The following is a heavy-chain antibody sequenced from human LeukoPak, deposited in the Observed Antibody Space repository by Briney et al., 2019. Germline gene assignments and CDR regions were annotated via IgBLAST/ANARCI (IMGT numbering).Heavy chain of an antibody. CDR3: AKRGSGTLLPTYYYYMDD. V-gene: IGHV3-23*01. D-gene: IGHD2-15*01. CDR1: GFTFSNFG. CDR2: TSGNAVAT. J-gene: IGHJ6*03. Sequence: PGGSLRLSCAASGFTFSNFGMSWVRQAPGKGLEWVSTTSGNAVATYYADSVKGRFTISRDNSKNTLYLQINSLEAEDTAIYYCAKRGSGTLLPTYYYYMDDWGKGTTVTVSS.